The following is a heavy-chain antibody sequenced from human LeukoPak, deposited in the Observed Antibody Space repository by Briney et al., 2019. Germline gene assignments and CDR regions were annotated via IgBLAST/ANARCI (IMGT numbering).Heavy chain of an antibody. CDR3: AKLGYCSGGSCYSSVVDY. D-gene: IGHD2-15*01. J-gene: IGHJ4*02. Sequence: PGKSLRLSCAASGFTFNNHGMHWVRQAPGKGLEWVAVISYDGSNKYYADSVKGRFTISRDNSKNTLYLQMNSLRAEDTAVYYCAKLGYCSGGSCYSSVVDYWGQGTLVTVSS. CDR1: GFTFNNHG. V-gene: IGHV3-30*18. CDR2: ISYDGSNK.